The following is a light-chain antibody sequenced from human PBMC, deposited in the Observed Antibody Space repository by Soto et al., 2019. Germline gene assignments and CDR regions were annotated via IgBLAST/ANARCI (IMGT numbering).Light chain of an antibody. CDR1: QSVSTK. CDR2: GAS. J-gene: IGKJ2*01. V-gene: IGKV3D-15*01. CDR3: LQYDNWPRT. Sequence: IVMTQSPATLSVSPGGRATLSCRAGQSVSTKLAWYQHKPGQAPGLLIYGASTRATGVSARFSGSGSGTEFTLTISSLRSEDSAPYYCLQYDNWPRTFGQGTKVDI.